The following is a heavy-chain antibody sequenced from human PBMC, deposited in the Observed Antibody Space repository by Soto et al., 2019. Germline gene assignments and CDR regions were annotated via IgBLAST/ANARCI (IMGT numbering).Heavy chain of an antibody. V-gene: IGHV3-11*06. CDR2: ISSSSSYT. CDR1: GFTFSDYY. CDR3: ARVAY. Sequence: GGSLRLSCAASGFTFSDYYMSWIRQAPGKGLEWVSYISSSSSYTNYADSVKGRFTISRDNAQNSLFLQMNTLRPEDTAMYYCARVAYWGPGTQVTVSS. J-gene: IGHJ4*02.